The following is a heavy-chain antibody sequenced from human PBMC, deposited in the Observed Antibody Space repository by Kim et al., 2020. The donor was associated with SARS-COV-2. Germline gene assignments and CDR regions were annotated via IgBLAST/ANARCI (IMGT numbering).Heavy chain of an antibody. J-gene: IGHJ3*02. D-gene: IGHD3-10*01. Sequence: KFQGRVTITADESTSTAYMELSSLRSEDTAVYYCARDGEVRGVISDAFDIWGQGTMVTVSS. CDR3: ARDGEVRGVISDAFDI. V-gene: IGHV1-69*01.